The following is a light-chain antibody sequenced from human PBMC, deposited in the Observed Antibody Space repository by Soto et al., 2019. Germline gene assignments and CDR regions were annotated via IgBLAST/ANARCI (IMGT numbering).Light chain of an antibody. V-gene: IGKV1-5*03. CDR1: QSISSW. CDR2: KAS. CDR3: QQYDTVYT. Sequence: DIQMTQSPSTLSASVGDRVTITCRASQSISSWLAWYQQKPGKAPKLLIYKASSLESGVPSRFSGSGSGAEFTLTVCSLQPDDFATYYCQQYDTVYTFGQGTKLEIK. J-gene: IGKJ2*01.